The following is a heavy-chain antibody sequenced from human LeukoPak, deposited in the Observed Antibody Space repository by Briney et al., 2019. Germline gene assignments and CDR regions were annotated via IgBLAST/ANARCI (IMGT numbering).Heavy chain of an antibody. D-gene: IGHD3-22*01. CDR2: IRNSDGMT. Sequence: PGQSLRLSCDASGFSINTYTMYWVRQAPGQGLEWVSGIRNSDGMTYYADSLRGRFTISTDNSKNTLYLQMNSLRAEDNAVYYCAKPSLYHYDTSGYYRYWYFDLWGRGTLVTVSS. CDR1: GFSINTYT. J-gene: IGHJ2*01. CDR3: AKPSLYHYDTSGYYRYWYFDL. V-gene: IGHV3-23*01.